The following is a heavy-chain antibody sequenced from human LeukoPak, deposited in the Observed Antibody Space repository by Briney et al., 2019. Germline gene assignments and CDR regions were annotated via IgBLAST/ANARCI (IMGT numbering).Heavy chain of an antibody. CDR3: ARGPMYYYDSSGPGVVY. V-gene: IGHV1-18*01. D-gene: IGHD3-22*01. Sequence: ASVKVSCKASGYTFTSYGISWVRQAPGQGLEWMGWISAYNGNTNYAQKLQGRVTTTTDTSTSTAYMELRSLRSDDTAVYYCARGPMYYYDSSGPGVVYWGQGTLVTVSS. CDR1: GYTFTSYG. CDR2: ISAYNGNT. J-gene: IGHJ4*02.